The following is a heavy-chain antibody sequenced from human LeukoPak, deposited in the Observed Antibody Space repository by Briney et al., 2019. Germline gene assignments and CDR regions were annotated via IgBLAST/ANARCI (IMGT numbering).Heavy chain of an antibody. CDR2: ISSDGDNT. J-gene: IGHJ4*02. V-gene: IGHV3-64D*06. CDR3: VRGTGY. CDR1: GFTFSTYV. Sequence: GGSLRLSCSVSGFTFSTYVMHWVRQAPGKGLEYVSAISSDGDNTYYADSVKGRFTISRDSSKNTLYLQMSSLRPDDTAVYFCVRGTGYWGQGTLVTVSS.